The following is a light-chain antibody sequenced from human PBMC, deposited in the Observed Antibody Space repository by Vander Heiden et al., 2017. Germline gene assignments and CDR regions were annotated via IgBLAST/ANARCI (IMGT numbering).Light chain of an antibody. V-gene: IGLV1-40*01. CDR1: SSNIGAGYD. Sequence: QSVLTQPPSVSAAPGQSVTISCTGSSSNIGAGYDVHWYQQLPGTAPKLLIYGNTNRPSGVPDRFSGSKSGTSASLAITGLQAEDEADYYCQSYDISLSGVVFGGGTKLTVL. J-gene: IGLJ2*01. CDR3: QSYDISLSGVV. CDR2: GNT.